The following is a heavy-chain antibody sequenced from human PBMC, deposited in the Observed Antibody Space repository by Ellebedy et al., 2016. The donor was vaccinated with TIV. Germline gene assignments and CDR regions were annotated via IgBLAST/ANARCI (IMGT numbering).Heavy chain of an antibody. CDR2: ISNTGSRT. CDR1: GFSFNSYA. D-gene: IGHD3-22*01. V-gene: IGHV3-23*01. Sequence: PGGSLRLSCAASGFSFNSYAMSWVRQAPGKGLEWVSIISNTGSRTYYADSVEGRFIISRDNSKRTLFLQMNSLRAEDTALYYCAKGRGGGSDSSAPRYYFDYWGLGTLVTVSS. CDR3: AKGRGGGSDSSAPRYYFDY. J-gene: IGHJ4*02.